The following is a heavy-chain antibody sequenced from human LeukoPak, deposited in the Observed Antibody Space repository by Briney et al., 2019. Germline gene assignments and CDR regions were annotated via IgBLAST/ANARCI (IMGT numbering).Heavy chain of an antibody. V-gene: IGHV5-51*01. CDR3: ARRRSSTLIDY. J-gene: IGHJ4*02. D-gene: IGHD3-10*01. CDR1: GYSFSSYW. Sequence: PGASLKISCKGSGYSFSSYWIAWVRQMPGEGLEWMGIIYPGDSDTTYSPSFQGQVTISADKSISTAYLQWNSLKASDTAMYFCARRRSSTLIDYWGQGTLVTVSS. CDR2: IYPGDSDT.